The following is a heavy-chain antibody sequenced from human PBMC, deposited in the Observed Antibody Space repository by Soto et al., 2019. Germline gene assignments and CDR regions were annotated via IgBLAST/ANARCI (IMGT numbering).Heavy chain of an antibody. CDR3: ARGHNGGLLFDY. CDR2: IIPMFDAL. J-gene: IGHJ4*02. V-gene: IGHV1-69*06. Sequence: QVQLVQSGAEVKKPGSSVKVSCKASGDTDSNYNINWVRQAPGQGLEWMGGIIPMFDALNHAQKFQDRVTITADKSGSTVFMQLRNLRSEDPAMFYCARGHNGGLLFDYWGQGTRVTVSS. CDR1: GDTDSNYN. D-gene: IGHD1-1*01.